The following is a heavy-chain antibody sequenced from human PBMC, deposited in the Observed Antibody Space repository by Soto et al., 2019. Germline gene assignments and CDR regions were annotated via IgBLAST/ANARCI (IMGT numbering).Heavy chain of an antibody. CDR1: GGSLSSGCYY. D-gene: IGHD3-22*01. V-gene: IGHV4-31*03. CDR2: IYYSGST. Sequence: TLSLTCTVSGGSLSSGCYYWSWIRQHPGKGLEWIGYIYYSGSTYYNPSLKSRVTISVETYKNQFYLKLSSVTSADTDVYYCASGGVTYYYDSSGYQIDYWGQGNLVTVSA. CDR3: ASGGVTYYYDSSGYQIDY. J-gene: IGHJ4*02.